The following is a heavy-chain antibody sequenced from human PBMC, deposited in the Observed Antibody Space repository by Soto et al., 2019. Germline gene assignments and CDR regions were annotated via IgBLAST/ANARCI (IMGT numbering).Heavy chain of an antibody. CDR1: GGTFSSYA. Sequence: SVKVSCKASGGTFSSYAISWVRQAPGQGLEWMGGIIPIFGTANYAQKFQGRVTITADESTSTAYMELSSLRSEDTAVYYCERGSASYPDAFDIWGQGTMVTVSS. D-gene: IGHD1-26*01. J-gene: IGHJ3*02. V-gene: IGHV1-69*13. CDR2: IIPIFGTA. CDR3: ERGSASYPDAFDI.